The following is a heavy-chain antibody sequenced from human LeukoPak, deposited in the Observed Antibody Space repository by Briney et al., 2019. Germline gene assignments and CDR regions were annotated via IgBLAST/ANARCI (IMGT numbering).Heavy chain of an antibody. V-gene: IGHV3-21*01. CDR2: ISSSSSYI. D-gene: IGHD3-22*01. J-gene: IGHJ4*02. Sequence: GGSLRLSCAASGLTFSSYSMNWVRQAPGKGLDWVSSISSSSSYIYYADSVKGRFTISRDNAKNSLYLQMNSLRAEDTAVYYCASYDSSRTKDRWGQGTLVTVSS. CDR3: ASYDSSRTKDR. CDR1: GLTFSSYS.